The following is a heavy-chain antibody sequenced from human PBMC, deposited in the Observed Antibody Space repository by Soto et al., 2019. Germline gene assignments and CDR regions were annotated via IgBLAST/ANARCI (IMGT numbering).Heavy chain of an antibody. J-gene: IGHJ4*02. Sequence: EVQLVESGGGLVPPGGSLRLSCAASGFTFSTYSMNWVRQAPGKGLEWVSFISSTGETTYYADSVKGRLTISRDNAKNSLFLQMNSLTAEDTAVYYCARDVRLQDYWGQGTLVTVSS. CDR1: GFTFSTYS. CDR2: ISSTGETT. V-gene: IGHV3-48*01. D-gene: IGHD4-4*01. CDR3: ARDVRLQDY.